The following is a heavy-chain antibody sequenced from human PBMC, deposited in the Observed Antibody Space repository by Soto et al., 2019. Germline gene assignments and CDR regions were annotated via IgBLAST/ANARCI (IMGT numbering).Heavy chain of an antibody. CDR2: INAGNGNT. CDR1: GYTFTSYA. J-gene: IGHJ5*02. Sequence: QVQLVQSGAEVKKPGASVKVSCKASGYTFTSYAMHWVRQAPGQRLEWMGWINAGNGNTKYSQKFQGRVTITRDTSASTAYMELSSLRSEDTAVYYCARDVLLWFGELSGWFDPWGQGTLVTVSS. V-gene: IGHV1-3*01. D-gene: IGHD3-10*01. CDR3: ARDVLLWFGELSGWFDP.